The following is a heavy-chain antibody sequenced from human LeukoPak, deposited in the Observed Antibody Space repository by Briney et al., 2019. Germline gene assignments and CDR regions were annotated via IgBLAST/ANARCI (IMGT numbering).Heavy chain of an antibody. V-gene: IGHV3-23*01. D-gene: IGHD3-22*01. J-gene: IGHJ4*02. CDR1: GFTFSSYW. CDR3: AKGSYYDSSGSFYFDY. Sequence: GGSLRLSCAASGFTFSSYWMSWVRQAPGKGPEWVSGISGSGDNTYYADSVKGRFTISRDNSKNTLYVQVNSLGTEDTAAYYCAKGSYYDSSGSFYFDYWGQGTLVTVSS. CDR2: ISGSGDNT.